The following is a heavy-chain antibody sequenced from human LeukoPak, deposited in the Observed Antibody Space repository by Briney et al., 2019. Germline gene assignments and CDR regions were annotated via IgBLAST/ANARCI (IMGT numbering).Heavy chain of an antibody. D-gene: IGHD2-2*01. CDR1: GFSFSNYW. V-gene: IGHV3-7*01. Sequence: GGSLRLSCAASGFSFSNYWMSWVRQAPGKGLEWVANIKQDGSEKYYVDSVKGRFTISRDNAKNSLYLQMNSLRAEDTAVYHCARDRDCSRTTCYAPLDYWGQGTLVTVSS. CDR2: IKQDGSEK. J-gene: IGHJ4*02. CDR3: ARDRDCSRTTCYAPLDY.